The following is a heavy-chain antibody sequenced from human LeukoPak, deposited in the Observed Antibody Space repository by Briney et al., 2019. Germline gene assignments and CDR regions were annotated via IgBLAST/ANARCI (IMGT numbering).Heavy chain of an antibody. Sequence: AASVKVSCKASGGTFSSYAISWVRQAPGQGLEWMGGIIPIFGTANYAQKFQGRVTITADESTSTAYMELSSLRSEDTAVYYCGVDTAMVNDYYYYYGMDVWGQGTTVTVSS. CDR3: GVDTAMVNDYYYYYGMDV. J-gene: IGHJ6*02. V-gene: IGHV1-69*13. D-gene: IGHD5-18*01. CDR1: GGTFSSYA. CDR2: IIPIFGTA.